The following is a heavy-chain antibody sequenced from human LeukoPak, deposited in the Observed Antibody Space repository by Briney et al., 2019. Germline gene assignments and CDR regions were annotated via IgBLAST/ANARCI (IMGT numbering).Heavy chain of an antibody. Sequence: KSSETLSLACTVSGGSISTYYWSWIRQTPETGLECVGDVYHSGSTNYNPSLKSRVTISVDTSKNQFSLKLTSMAAADTAVYYCARVAPSFAPTWFATWGQGTLVIVSS. D-gene: IGHD3-10*01. CDR1: GGSISTYY. V-gene: IGHV4-4*08. J-gene: IGHJ5*02. CDR3: ARVAPSFAPTWFAT. CDR2: VYHSGST.